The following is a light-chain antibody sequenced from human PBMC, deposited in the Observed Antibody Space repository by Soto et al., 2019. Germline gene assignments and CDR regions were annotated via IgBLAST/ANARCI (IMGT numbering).Light chain of an antibody. J-gene: IGKJ1*01. CDR1: QSVSSAY. CDR3: QQYGSSPRT. V-gene: IGKV3-20*01. CDR2: GAS. Sequence: EIVLTQSPGTLSLSPGERATLSCRASQSVSSAYFAWYQHRPCQAPRLLIYGASTRATGIPDRFSGSGSGTDFTLSISRLEPEDFAVYYCQQYGSSPRTFGQGTKVDI.